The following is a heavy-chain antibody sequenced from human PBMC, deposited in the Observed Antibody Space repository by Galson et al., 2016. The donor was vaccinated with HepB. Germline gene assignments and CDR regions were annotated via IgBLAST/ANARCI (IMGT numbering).Heavy chain of an antibody. CDR3: ARYLSRYSSSWFLVPGRNYFDY. D-gene: IGHD6-13*01. CDR2: INHSGIT. J-gene: IGHJ4*02. Sequence: ETLSLTCAVYGGSFSGYYWSWIRQPPGMGLEWIWEINHSGITNYNPSLKSRVTISVDTSKNQFSLKLSSVTAADTALYYCARYLSRYSSSWFLVPGRNYFDYWGQGTLVTVSS. V-gene: IGHV4-34*01. CDR1: GGSFSGYY.